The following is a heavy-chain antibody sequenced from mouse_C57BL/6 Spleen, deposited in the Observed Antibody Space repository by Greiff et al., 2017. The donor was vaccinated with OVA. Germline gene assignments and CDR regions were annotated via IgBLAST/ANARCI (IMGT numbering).Heavy chain of an antibody. Sequence: QVQLQQSGTELVKPGASVKLSCKASGYTFTSYWMHWVKQRPGQGLEWIGNINPSNGGTNYNEKFKSKATLTVDKSSSTAYMQLSSLTSEDSAVYYCARWGITTVVEAYWGQGTLVTVSA. CDR3: ARWGITTVVEAY. CDR2: INPSNGGT. CDR1: GYTFTSYW. V-gene: IGHV1-53*01. D-gene: IGHD1-1*01. J-gene: IGHJ3*01.